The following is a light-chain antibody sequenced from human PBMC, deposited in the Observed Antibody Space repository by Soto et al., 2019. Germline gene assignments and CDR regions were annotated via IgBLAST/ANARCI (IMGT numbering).Light chain of an antibody. CDR3: QQSYTKPFS. V-gene: IGKV1-39*01. J-gene: IGKJ4*01. CDR2: AAS. CDR1: ESISTY. Sequence: DIQMTQSPSSLSASIGDRVTITCRASESISTYLNWYQQKPGKAPNLLIYAASSLQTGVPSRFSGSGSGTDFTLIISILQPEDVATYYCQQSYTKPFSFGGGTKMEIK.